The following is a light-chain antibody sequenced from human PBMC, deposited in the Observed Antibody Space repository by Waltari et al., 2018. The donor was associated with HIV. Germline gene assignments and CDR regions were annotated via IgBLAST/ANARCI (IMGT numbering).Light chain of an antibody. Sequence: DIQMTQSLSTLSASVGDTIIITCRASQSISNWLAWFQQKPGKAPQLLIYKASNLESGVPSRFSGSGSGTEFTLTINSLQPDDFATYFCQQYSSDPLTFGRGTRVEVK. CDR2: KAS. J-gene: IGKJ4*01. CDR1: QSISNW. CDR3: QQYSSDPLT. V-gene: IGKV1-5*03.